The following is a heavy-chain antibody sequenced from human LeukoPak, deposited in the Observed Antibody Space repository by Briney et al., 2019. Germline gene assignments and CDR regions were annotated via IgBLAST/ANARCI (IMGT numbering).Heavy chain of an antibody. CDR2: IYPGDSDT. Sequence: GESLKISCQGSGYSFTSYWIGWVRQMPGKGLEWMGIIYPGDSDTRYSPSFQGQVTISADKSISTAYLQWSSLKASDTAMYYCARHYSGYDSSYYFDYWGQGTLVTVSS. CDR3: ARHYSGYDSSYYFDY. V-gene: IGHV5-51*01. J-gene: IGHJ4*02. D-gene: IGHD5-12*01. CDR1: GYSFTSYW.